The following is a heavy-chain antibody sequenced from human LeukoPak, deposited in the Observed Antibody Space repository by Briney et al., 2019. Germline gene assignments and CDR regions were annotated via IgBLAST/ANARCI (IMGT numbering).Heavy chain of an antibody. V-gene: IGHV3-7*03. Sequence: GGSLRLSCAASGFTFSNAWMSWVRQAPGKGLEWVANIKQDGSEEHYVDSVKGRFTISRDNARNSLYLQMNSLRAEDTAVYYCARVVDTAMVKGYGTLDYWGQGTLVTVSS. D-gene: IGHD5-18*01. CDR1: GFTFSNAW. CDR3: ARVVDTAMVKGYGTLDY. CDR2: IKQDGSEE. J-gene: IGHJ4*02.